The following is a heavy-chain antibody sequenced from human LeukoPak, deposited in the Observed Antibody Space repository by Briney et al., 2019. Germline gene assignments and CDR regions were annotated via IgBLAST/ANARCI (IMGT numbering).Heavy chain of an antibody. J-gene: IGHJ6*03. Sequence: SVKVSCKASGGTFSSYAISWVRQAPGQGLEWMGRVIPIFGTANYAQKFQGRVTITTDESTSTAYMELSSLRSEDTAVYYCARDVGGRYFEGPLYYYYYMDVWGKGTTVTVSS. CDR1: GGTFSSYA. D-gene: IGHD3-9*01. CDR3: ARDVGGRYFEGPLYYYYYMDV. V-gene: IGHV1-69*05. CDR2: VIPIFGTA.